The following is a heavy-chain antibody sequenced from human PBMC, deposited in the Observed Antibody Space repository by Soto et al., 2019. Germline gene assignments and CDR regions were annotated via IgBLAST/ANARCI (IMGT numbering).Heavy chain of an antibody. CDR3: ARDAQYSSRWHPIDY. V-gene: IGHV1-18*01. CDR1: GYTFTDYG. Sequence: QVQLVQSGAEVKKPWASVKVYCKASGYTFTDYGISWVRQAPGQGLEWMGWIHTYNGNTNYAQKVQGRVTMTTDSSTSTAYMELRSLRSDDTAVYYCARDAQYSSRWHPIDYWGQGTLVTVSS. D-gene: IGHD6-19*01. CDR2: IHTYNGNT. J-gene: IGHJ4*02.